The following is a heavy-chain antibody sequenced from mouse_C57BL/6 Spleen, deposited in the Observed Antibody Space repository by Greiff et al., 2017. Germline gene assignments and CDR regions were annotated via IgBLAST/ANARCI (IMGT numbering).Heavy chain of an antibody. CDR3: ARETLGAPWFAY. Sequence: QVQLQQSGPELVKPGASVKISCKASGYAFSSSWMNWVKQRPGKGLEWIGRICPGDGDTNYNGKVKGKATMTADKSSSTAYMQLTSLTSEDSAVYFCARETLGAPWFAYWGQGALVTVSA. CDR2: ICPGDGDT. V-gene: IGHV1-82*01. D-gene: IGHD1-1*02. CDR1: GYAFSSSW. J-gene: IGHJ3*01.